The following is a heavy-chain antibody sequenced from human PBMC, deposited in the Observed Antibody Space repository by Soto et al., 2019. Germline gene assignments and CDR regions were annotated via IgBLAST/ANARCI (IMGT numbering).Heavy chain of an antibody. D-gene: IGHD1-26*01. J-gene: IGHJ4*02. V-gene: IGHV3-15*01. CDR1: GFTFSNAW. Sequence: EVQLVESGGGLVKPGGSLRLSCAASGFTFSNAWMSWVRQAPGKGLEWVGRIKSISDGVTTDYAAPLKGRFTISRDDSKTTLYLQMNSLKTEDTAVYFCTTDASIVWGQGTMVTVSS. CDR3: TTDASIV. CDR2: IKSISDGVTT.